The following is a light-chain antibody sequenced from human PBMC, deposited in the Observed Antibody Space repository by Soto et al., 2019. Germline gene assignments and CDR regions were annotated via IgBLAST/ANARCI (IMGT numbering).Light chain of an antibody. CDR1: QSVSSDY. J-gene: IGKJ4*01. Sequence: EVVLTQSPDTLSLSPGERATLSCRASQSVSSDYLVWYQQKPGQAPRLLIYDASERATGIPARFSGSGSGTDFTLTISSLEPEDFVVYYCQQRSNWPPVTFGGGTKVDIK. CDR3: QQRSNWPPVT. CDR2: DAS. V-gene: IGKV3-11*01.